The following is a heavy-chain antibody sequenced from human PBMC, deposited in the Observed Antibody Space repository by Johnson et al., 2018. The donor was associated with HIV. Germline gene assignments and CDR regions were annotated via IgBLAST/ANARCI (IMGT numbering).Heavy chain of an antibody. CDR3: AKARVRYSSDVDALDI. V-gene: IGHV3-9*01. J-gene: IGHJ3*02. D-gene: IGHD6-19*01. CDR1: GFTFDDYA. Sequence: VESGGGLVKPGGSLRLSCAPSGFTFDDYAMHWVRQAPGKGREWVSGISWNSDHIAYADSVRGRFTIARDNAKNSLHLQMNSLRAEDTAFYYCAKARVRYSSDVDALDIWGQGTMVTVSS. CDR2: ISWNSDHI.